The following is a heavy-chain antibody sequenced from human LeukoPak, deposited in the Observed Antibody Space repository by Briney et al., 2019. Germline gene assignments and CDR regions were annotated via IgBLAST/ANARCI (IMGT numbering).Heavy chain of an antibody. Sequence: GGSLRLSCAASGFTFSDYYMGWVRQAPGKGLEWVGRIRNKANSYTTEYAASVKGRFTISRDDSKNSLYLQMNSLKTEDTAVYYSTRVPNGIDYWGQGTLVTVSS. V-gene: IGHV3-72*01. CDR2: IRNKANSYTT. J-gene: IGHJ4*02. CDR3: TRVPNGIDY. CDR1: GFTFSDYY.